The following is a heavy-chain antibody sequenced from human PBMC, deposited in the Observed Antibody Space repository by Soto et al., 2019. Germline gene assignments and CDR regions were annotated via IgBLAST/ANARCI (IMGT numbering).Heavy chain of an antibody. J-gene: IGHJ3*02. Sequence: EVQLVESGGGLVKPGGSLRLSCAASGFTFSSYSMNWVRQAPGKGLEWVSSISSSSSYIYYADSVKGRFTISRDNAKNSLYLQMNSLRAGDTAVYYCARDPDYDILTAESIAFDIWGQGTMVTVSS. CDR3: ARDPDYDILTAESIAFDI. D-gene: IGHD3-9*01. CDR1: GFTFSSYS. V-gene: IGHV3-21*01. CDR2: ISSSSSYI.